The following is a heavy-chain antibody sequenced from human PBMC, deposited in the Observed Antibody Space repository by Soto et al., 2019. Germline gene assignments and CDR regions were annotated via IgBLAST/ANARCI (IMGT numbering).Heavy chain of an antibody. D-gene: IGHD5-12*01. CDR1: GFTFGSYA. V-gene: IGHV3-23*01. J-gene: IGHJ4*02. Sequence: EVQLLESGGGLVQPGGSLRLSCAVSGFTFGSYAMSWVRQAPGKGLEWVSGIGGSGGSTYYADSVKGRFTSSRDNSKNTLYLQINSLRVEDTAVYYCAKAKYSGYDISLNFDYWGQGTLATVSS. CDR3: AKAKYSGYDISLNFDY. CDR2: IGGSGGST.